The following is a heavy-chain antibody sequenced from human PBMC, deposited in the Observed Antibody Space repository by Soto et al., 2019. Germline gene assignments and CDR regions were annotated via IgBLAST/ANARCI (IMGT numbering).Heavy chain of an antibody. CDR2: IKQDGSEK. CDR3: ARVGYCSSTSCYFDY. Sequence: GSLRLSCAASGFTFSSYWMSWVRQAPGKGLEWVANIKQDGSEKYYVDSVKGRFTISRDNAKNSLYLQMNSLRAEDTAVYYCARVGYCSSTSCYFDYWGQGTLVTVSS. J-gene: IGHJ4*02. V-gene: IGHV3-7*01. D-gene: IGHD2-2*01. CDR1: GFTFSSYW.